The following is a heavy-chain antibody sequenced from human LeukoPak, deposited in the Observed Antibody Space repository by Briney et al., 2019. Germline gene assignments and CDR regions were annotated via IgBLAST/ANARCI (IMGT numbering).Heavy chain of an antibody. D-gene: IGHD4-17*01. CDR2: IKQDGSEK. J-gene: IGHJ5*02. CDR1: GLTFSSYW. Sequence: GGSLRLSCAASGLTFSSYWMSWVRQAPGKGLEWVANIKQDGSEKYYVDSVKGRFTISRDNAKNSLYLQMNSLRAEDTAVYYCARGNYGDYGQNWFDPWGQGTLVTVSS. V-gene: IGHV3-7*01. CDR3: ARGNYGDYGQNWFDP.